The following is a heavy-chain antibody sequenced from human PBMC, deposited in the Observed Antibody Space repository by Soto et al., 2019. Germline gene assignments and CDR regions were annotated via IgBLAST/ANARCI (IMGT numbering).Heavy chain of an antibody. Sequence: ASVKIPCKASGYTFSYYHVHWVRQAPGQGLEWIGIINPNGGDTRYAQKFQGRVAMTRDTSTSTVYMEVSSLRSEDTALYYCARVPDRSGFLCYLDYWGQGTLVTVSS. J-gene: IGHJ4*03. D-gene: IGHD3-22*01. V-gene: IGHV1-46*01. CDR2: INPNGGDT. CDR1: GYTFSYYH. CDR3: ARVPDRSGFLCYLDY.